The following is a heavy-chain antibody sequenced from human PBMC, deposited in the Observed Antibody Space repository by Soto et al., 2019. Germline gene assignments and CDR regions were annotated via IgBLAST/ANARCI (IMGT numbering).Heavy chain of an antibody. CDR2: VYYSGST. CDR3: ARDLDYYDSSGYSCDY. V-gene: IGHV4-59*01. CDR1: GGSIYSYY. Sequence: PSETLSLTCTVSGGSIYSYYWSWIRQPPGQGLEWIGYVYYSGSTNYNPSLKSRVTISIDTSKKQFSLNLSSVTAADTAVYYCARDLDYYDSSGYSCDYWGQGILVTVSS. D-gene: IGHD3-22*01. J-gene: IGHJ4*01.